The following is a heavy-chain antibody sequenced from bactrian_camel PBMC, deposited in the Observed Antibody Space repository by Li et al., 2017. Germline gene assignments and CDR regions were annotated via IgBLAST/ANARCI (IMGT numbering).Heavy chain of an antibody. V-gene: IGHV3S54*01. J-gene: IGHJ4*01. CDR1: RYTIFNKC. D-gene: IGHD2*01. Sequence: VQLVESGGGLVQPGGSLRLSCAASRYTIFNKCMGWFRQAPGGEREKVASTYTAGRTTYYADSVKGRFTISQDNAKNTLYLQMNSLKPEDTAMYYCAASYSVVTCSGDPFIYWARGPRSPSP. CDR2: TYTAGRTT.